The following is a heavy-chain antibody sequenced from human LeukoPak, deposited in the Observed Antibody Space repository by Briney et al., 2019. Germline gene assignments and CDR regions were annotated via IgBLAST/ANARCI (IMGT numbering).Heavy chain of an antibody. V-gene: IGHV3-48*04. CDR2: ISRGGSTT. J-gene: IGHJ3*02. CDR1: GFTFSSYA. D-gene: IGHD6-13*01. CDR3: VRGVSISSSWYNDI. Sequence: PGGSLRLSCAASGFTFSSYAMSWVRQAPGKGLEWVSYISRGGSTTYYVDSVKGRFTISRDNAKNSLYLQMNSLRAEDTAVYHCVRGVSISSSWYNDIWGQGTMVIVSS.